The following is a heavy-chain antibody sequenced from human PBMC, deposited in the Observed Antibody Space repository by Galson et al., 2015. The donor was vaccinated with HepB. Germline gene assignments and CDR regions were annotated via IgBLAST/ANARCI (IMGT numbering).Heavy chain of an antibody. J-gene: IGHJ2*01. CDR3: ARDIDLFTASTFTFDL. D-gene: IGHD3-10*02. V-gene: IGHV3-30*04. CDR2: ISYDGSGK. CDR1: DFMFNAYA. Sequence: SLRLSCAASDFMFNAYAMHWVRQSPGKGLEWVAVISYDGSGKYYADSVKGRFTISRDNSKNTLDLQMNSLRGEDTAVYYCARDIDLFTASTFTFDLWGRGTLVTVTS.